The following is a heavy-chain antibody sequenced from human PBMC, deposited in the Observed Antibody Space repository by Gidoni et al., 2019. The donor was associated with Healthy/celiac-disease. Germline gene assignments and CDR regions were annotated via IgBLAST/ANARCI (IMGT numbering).Heavy chain of an antibody. CDR3: ATLGSYVVVVPADMPIDY. D-gene: IGHD2-2*01. Sequence: EVQLLESGGGLVQPGGSLRLSCGASGFTFSSYAMSWVRQAPGNGMEWVSVISGSGASKYYADSVKGRFTITRDNSKNTLYLQMNSLRDEDTTVYYCATLGSYVVVVPADMPIDYWGQGTLVTVSS. CDR1: GFTFSSYA. V-gene: IGHV3-23*01. J-gene: IGHJ4*01. CDR2: ISGSGASK.